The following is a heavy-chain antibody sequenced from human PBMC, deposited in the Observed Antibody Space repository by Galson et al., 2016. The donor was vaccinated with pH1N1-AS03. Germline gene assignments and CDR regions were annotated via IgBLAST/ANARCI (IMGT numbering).Heavy chain of an antibody. J-gene: IGHJ4*02. CDR2: ISHSGNT. V-gene: IGHV4-38-2*01. CDR3: ARFSGSYQFDY. D-gene: IGHD1-26*01. Sequence: SETLSLTCAVSGYSISSGFHWAWVRQHPSKGLEWIGTISHSGNTYYNPSLKSRVTMSVDTSKNQFSLKLSSVTAADAAVYYCARFSGSYQFDYWGQGTLVTVSS. CDR1: GYSISSGFH.